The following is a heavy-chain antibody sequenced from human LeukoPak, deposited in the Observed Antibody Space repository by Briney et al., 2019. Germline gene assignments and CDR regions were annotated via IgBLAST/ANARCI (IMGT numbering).Heavy chain of an antibody. CDR1: GGSSSDYF. CDR2: INHGGST. Sequence: SETLSLTCAVYGGSSSDYFWSWIRQPPGKGLEWIGEINHGGSTNYNPSLKSRVTISVDTSKNQFSLKLSSVTAADTAVYYCASPLLLWFGEFPHPRIDYWGQGTLVTVSS. V-gene: IGHV4-34*01. CDR3: ASPLLLWFGEFPHPRIDY. J-gene: IGHJ4*02. D-gene: IGHD3-10*01.